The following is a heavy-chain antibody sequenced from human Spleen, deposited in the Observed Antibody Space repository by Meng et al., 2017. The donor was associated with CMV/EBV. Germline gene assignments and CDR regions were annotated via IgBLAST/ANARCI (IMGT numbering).Heavy chain of an antibody. D-gene: IGHD2-2*02. CDR2: INYSGTT. Sequence: SETLSLTCTVSGASITSSTYFWVWVRQPPGKGLEWIGSINYSGTTYYRSSFKSRGTISIDTSKNQFSLKVTSVTAADTAIYYCARLVVVPDDINYFEYWGQGTLVTVSS. V-gene: IGHV4-39*07. CDR1: GASITSSTYF. J-gene: IGHJ4*02. CDR3: ARLVVVPDDINYFEY.